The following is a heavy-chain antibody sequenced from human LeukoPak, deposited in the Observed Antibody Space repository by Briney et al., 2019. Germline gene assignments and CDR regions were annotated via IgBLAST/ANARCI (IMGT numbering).Heavy chain of an antibody. CDR1: RFTFSSYG. CDR2: ISGSGHRT. Sequence: GGTLRLSCAASRFTFSSYGVSWVRQAPGKGLEWVSGISGSGHRTYYADSVKGRFTISRDNSKSTLYLQMNSLRAEDTAVYYCAKDWGEYFDYVWGSFTSFDSWGQGTLVTVSS. D-gene: IGHD3-16*01. J-gene: IGHJ4*02. CDR3: AKDWGEYFDYVWGSFTSFDS. V-gene: IGHV3-23*01.